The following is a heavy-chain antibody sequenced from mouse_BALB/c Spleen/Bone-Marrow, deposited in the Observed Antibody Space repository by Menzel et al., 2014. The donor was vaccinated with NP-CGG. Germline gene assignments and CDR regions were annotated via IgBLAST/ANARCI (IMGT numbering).Heavy chain of an antibody. Sequence: EVKLVESGGGLVQPGGSLKLSCAASGFDFSRYWMSWVRQAPGKGLEWIGEINPDSRTINYSPSLKDIFIISRDNAKNTLYLRLNKVRSEDTALYYCARPDYYGYLNYWGQGTTLTVSS. J-gene: IGHJ2*01. CDR3: ARPDYYGYLNY. CDR1: GFDFSRYW. D-gene: IGHD1-1*01. V-gene: IGHV4-1*02. CDR2: INPDSRTI.